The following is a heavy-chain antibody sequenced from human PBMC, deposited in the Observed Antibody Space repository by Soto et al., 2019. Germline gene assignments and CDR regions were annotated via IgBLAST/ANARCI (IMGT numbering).Heavy chain of an antibody. CDR2: IYYSGST. V-gene: IGHV4-31*03. CDR3: ARGLRGSNNWFDP. J-gene: IGHJ5*02. CDR1: GGSISSGGYY. Sequence: TSETLSLTCTVSGGSISSGGYYWSWIRQHPGKGLEWIGYIYYSGSTYYNPSLKSRVTISVDTSKNQFSLKLSSVTAADTAVYYCARGLRGSNNWFDPRGQGTLVTVSS. D-gene: IGHD3-10*01.